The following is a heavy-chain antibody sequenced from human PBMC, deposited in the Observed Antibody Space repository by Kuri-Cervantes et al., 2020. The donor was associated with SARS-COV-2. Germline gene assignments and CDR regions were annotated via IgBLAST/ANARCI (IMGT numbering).Heavy chain of an antibody. CDR2: MNPNSGNT. D-gene: IGHD6-19*01. V-gene: IGHV1-8*01. J-gene: IGHJ6*02. CDR1: GYTFTSYD. Sequence: ASVKVSCKASGYTFTSYDINWVRQATGQGLEWMGWMNPNSGNTGYAQKLQGRVTMTTDTSTSTAYMELRSLRSDDTAVYYCARDRGSSGWSVVYYYYGMDVWGQGTTVTVSS. CDR3: ARDRGSSGWSVVYYYYGMDV.